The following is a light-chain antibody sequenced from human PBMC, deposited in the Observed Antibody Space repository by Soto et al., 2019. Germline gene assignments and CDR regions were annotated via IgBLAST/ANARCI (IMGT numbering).Light chain of an antibody. J-gene: IGLJ2*01. CDR2: YDD. CDR3: AAWDDSLNGVV. Sequence: QSVLTQPPSVSEAPRQRVTISCSGSSSNIGNNAVNWYQQLQGKAPKLLIYYDDLLPSGVSDRFSCSKSGTSASLAISGLQSEDEADYYCAAWDDSLNGVVFGGGTKLTVL. CDR1: SSNIGNNA. V-gene: IGLV1-36*01.